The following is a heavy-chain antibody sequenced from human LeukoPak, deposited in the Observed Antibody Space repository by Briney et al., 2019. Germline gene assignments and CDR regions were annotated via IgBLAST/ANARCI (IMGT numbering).Heavy chain of an antibody. CDR1: GGTFSSYA. D-gene: IGHD2-15*01. V-gene: IGHV1-69*06. J-gene: IGHJ6*03. CDR2: IIPIFGTA. CDR3: ARDHYSSYYYYYMDV. Sequence: SVKVSCKASGGTFSSYAISWVRQAPGQGLEWMGRIIPIFGTANYAQKFQGRVTITADKSTSTAYMELSSLRSEDTAVYYCARDHYSSYYYYYMDVWGKGTTVTVSS.